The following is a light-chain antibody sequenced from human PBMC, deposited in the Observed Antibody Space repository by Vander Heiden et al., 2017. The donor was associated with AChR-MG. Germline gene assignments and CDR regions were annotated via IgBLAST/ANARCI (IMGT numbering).Light chain of an antibody. CDR2: EDN. V-gene: IGLV6-57*03. J-gene: IGLJ2*01. Sequence: NFVLTQPHSASQSPGKTVTISCTRSGGSIASNYVQWYQQRPGSAPTTVIFEDNHRPSGVPDRFSGSIDSSSNSASLIISGLKTEDEADYYCQSYDDTNRGVFGGGTKLTVL. CDR3: QSYDDTNRGV. CDR1: GGSIASNY.